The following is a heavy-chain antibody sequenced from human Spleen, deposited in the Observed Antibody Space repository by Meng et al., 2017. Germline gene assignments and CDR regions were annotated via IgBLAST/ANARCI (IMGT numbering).Heavy chain of an antibody. CDR2: IYYSGST. V-gene: IGHV4-39*07. J-gene: IGHJ4*02. D-gene: IGHD6-19*01. CDR1: GGSISSSSYY. Sequence: SETLSLTCTVPGGSISSSSYYWGWIRQPPGKGLEWIGSIYYSGSTYYNPSLKSRVTISVDTSKNQFSLKLSSVTAADTAVYYCARVHWSIAVAGPISYFDYWGQGTLVTVSS. CDR3: ARVHWSIAVAGPISYFDY.